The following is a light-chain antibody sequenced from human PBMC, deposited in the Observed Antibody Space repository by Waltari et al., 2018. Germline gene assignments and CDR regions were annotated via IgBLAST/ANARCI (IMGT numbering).Light chain of an antibody. CDR1: QSISSY. J-gene: IGKJ4*01. V-gene: IGKV1-39*01. CDR3: QQSYSTPPLT. Sequence: DIQMTQSPSSLSASVGDRVTITCRESQSISSYLNWYQQKPGKAPKLLIYAASSLQSGVPSRFSGSGSGTDFILTISSLQPEDFATYYCQQSYSTPPLTFGGGTKVEIK. CDR2: AAS.